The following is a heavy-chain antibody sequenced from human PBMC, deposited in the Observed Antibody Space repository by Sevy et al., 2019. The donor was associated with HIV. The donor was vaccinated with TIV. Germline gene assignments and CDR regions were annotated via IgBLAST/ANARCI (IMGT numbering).Heavy chain of an antibody. Sequence: SETLSLTCTVSGGSISSYYRSWIRQPPGKGLEWIGYIYYSGSTNYNPSLKSRVTISVDTSKNQFSLKLSSVTAADTAVYYCAREGVQGVIITEGAFDIWGQGTMVTVSS. D-gene: IGHD3-10*01. V-gene: IGHV4-59*01. CDR1: GGSISSYY. CDR2: IYYSGST. J-gene: IGHJ3*02. CDR3: AREGVQGVIITEGAFDI.